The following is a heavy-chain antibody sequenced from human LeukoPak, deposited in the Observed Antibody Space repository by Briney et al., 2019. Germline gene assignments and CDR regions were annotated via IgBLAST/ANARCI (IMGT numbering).Heavy chain of an antibody. CDR3: ARDRY. Sequence: SETLSLTCAVYGGSFSGYYWSWIRQPPGKGLEWIGEINHSGSTNYNPSLKRRVTISVDTSKNQFSLKLSSVTAADTAVYYCARDRYWGQGTLVTVSS. CDR1: GGSFSGYY. J-gene: IGHJ4*02. V-gene: IGHV4-34*01. CDR2: INHSGST.